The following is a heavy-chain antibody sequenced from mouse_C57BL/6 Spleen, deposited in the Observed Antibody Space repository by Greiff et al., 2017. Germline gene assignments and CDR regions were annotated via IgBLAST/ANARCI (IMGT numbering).Heavy chain of an antibody. J-gene: IGHJ4*01. D-gene: IGHD2-4*01. CDR1: GFSLTSYA. V-gene: IGHV2-9-1*01. Sequence: QVQLKASGPGLVAPSQSLSITCTVSGFSLTSYAISWVRPPPGKGLAWLGVIWTGGCTNYNSALKSRLSISKDNSKSQVFLKMNSLQTDDTARYYCARKDDYETYAMDYWGQGTSVTVSS. CDR2: IWTGGCT. CDR3: ARKDDYETYAMDY.